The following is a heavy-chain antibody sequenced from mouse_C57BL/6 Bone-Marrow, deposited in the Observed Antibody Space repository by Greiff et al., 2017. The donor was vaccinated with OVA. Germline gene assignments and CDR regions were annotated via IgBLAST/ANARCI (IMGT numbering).Heavy chain of an antibody. CDR1: GYTFTSYW. D-gene: IGHD1-1*01. CDR2: IHPNSGST. V-gene: IGHV1-64*01. CDR3: ARSTTVDYVDY. J-gene: IGHJ2*01. Sequence: QVQLQQPGAELVKPAASVKLSCKASGYTFTSYWMHWVKQRPGQGLEWIGMIHPNSGSTNYNEKFKSKATLTVDKSSSTAYMQLSSLTSEDSAVYYCARSTTVDYVDYWGQGTTLTVSS.